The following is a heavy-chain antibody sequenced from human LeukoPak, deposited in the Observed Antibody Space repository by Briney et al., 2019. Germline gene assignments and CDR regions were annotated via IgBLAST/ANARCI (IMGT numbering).Heavy chain of an antibody. V-gene: IGHV1-2*02. CDR1: GYTFTGYY. Sequence: ASVKVSCKASGYTFTGYYMHWVRQAPGQGLEWMGWINPNSGGTDYAQKFQGRVTMTRDTSISTAYMELSRLRSDDTAVYYCASVIAAAGTPDYWGQGTLVTVSS. J-gene: IGHJ4*02. CDR2: INPNSGGT. CDR3: ASVIAAAGTPDY. D-gene: IGHD6-13*01.